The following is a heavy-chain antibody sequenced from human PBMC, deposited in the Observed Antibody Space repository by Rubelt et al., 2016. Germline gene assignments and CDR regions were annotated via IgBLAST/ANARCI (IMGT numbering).Heavy chain of an antibody. CDR2: INSDGSST. D-gene: IGHD2-15*01. CDR1: GFTFSSYW. CDR3: ARDLEYWSGGSCYKPLNYYYYGMDV. V-gene: IGHV3-74*01. J-gene: IGHJ6*02. Sequence: EVQLVESGGGLVQPGGSLRLSCAASGFTFSSYWMHWVRQAPGKGLVWVSRINSDGSSTSYADSVKGRFTISRDNAKNTLYLQMNSLRAEDTAVYYCARDLEYWSGGSCYKPLNYYYYGMDVWGQGTTVTVSS.